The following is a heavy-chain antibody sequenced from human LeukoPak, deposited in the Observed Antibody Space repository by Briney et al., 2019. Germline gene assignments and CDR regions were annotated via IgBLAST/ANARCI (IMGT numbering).Heavy chain of an antibody. D-gene: IGHD5-24*01. CDR1: EFTFSHFA. V-gene: IGHV3-30*01. CDR2: VSSHGNDG. J-gene: IGHJ4*02. CDR3: TRDAYNFNDFDY. Sequence: GRSLRLSCAVSEFTFSHFAMHWVRQAPGKGLEWVAVVSSHGNDGYYADSVKGRFTISRDNSKNTLYLQIDSLRAEDTAIYYCTRDAYNFNDFDYWGQGTLVNVSS.